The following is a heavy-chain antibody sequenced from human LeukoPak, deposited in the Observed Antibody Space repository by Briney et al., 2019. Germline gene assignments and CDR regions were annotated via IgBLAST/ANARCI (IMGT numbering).Heavy chain of an antibody. CDR2: ISGSGGST. J-gene: IGHJ6*03. Sequence: GGSLRLSCAASGFTFNNYAMTWVRQAPGKGLEWVSAISGSGGSTYYADSVKGRFTISRDNSKNTLYLQMNSLRAEDTAVYYCAKDRAAYYYMDVWGKGTTVTVSS. D-gene: IGHD6-13*01. CDR3: AKDRAAYYYMDV. CDR1: GFTFNNYA. V-gene: IGHV3-23*01.